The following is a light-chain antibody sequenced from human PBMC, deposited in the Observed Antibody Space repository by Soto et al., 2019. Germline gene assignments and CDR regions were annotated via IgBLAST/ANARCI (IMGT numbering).Light chain of an antibody. CDR1: QSISSY. CDR2: AAS. V-gene: IGKV1-39*01. J-gene: IGKJ2*01. Sequence: DIQMTQSPFSLSASVGDRVTITCRASQSISSYINWYQQKPGKASKLLIYAASSLQSGVPSRFSGSGSGTDFTLTISSLQPEDFVTYYCQQSYSTPPYTFGQGTKLEIK. CDR3: QQSYSTPPYT.